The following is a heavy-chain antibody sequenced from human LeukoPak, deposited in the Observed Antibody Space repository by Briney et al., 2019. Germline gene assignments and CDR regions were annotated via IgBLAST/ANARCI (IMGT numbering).Heavy chain of an antibody. V-gene: IGHV5-51*01. J-gene: IGHJ4*02. CDR3: ATSESQTRFDY. Sequence: GESLKISCKGSGYSFTTYWIGWVRQMPGKGLEWMGIIFPGDSETIYSPSFQGQATISADKYISTAYLQWRSLKAPDTAMYYCATSESQTRFDYWGQGTLVTASS. CDR2: IFPGDSET. CDR1: GYSFTTYW. D-gene: IGHD1-1*01.